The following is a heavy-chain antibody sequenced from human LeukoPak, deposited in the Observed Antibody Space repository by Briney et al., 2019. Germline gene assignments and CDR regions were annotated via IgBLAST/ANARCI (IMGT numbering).Heavy chain of an antibody. V-gene: IGHV3-23*01. CDR2: ISGYGDTT. J-gene: IGHJ4*02. D-gene: IGHD3-10*01. CDR1: GFTFSSFA. CDR3: AKASVWTMVRVVSYFDE. Sequence: GGSLRLSCSASGFTFSSFAMNWVRQAPGKGLEWVSIISGYGDTTYYTDSVKGRFTISRDNSKNTLYLQMNSLRAEDTAVYYCAKASVWTMVRVVSYFDEWGQGIQVTVSS.